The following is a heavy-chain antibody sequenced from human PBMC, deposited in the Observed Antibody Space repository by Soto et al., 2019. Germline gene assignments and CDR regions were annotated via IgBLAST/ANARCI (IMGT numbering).Heavy chain of an antibody. D-gene: IGHD1-1*01. J-gene: IGHJ4*02. CDR3: ARIGPERQYYFDH. V-gene: IGHV4-30-4*01. Sequence: SETLSLTCTVSGGSISSGDYYWSWIRQPPGKGLEWIGYIYHSGSTYDNPSLKSRVTISVDTSKNQFAPKLSSVTAADTAVYYCARIGPERQYYFDHWGQGTLVTVSS. CDR2: IYHSGST. CDR1: GGSISSGDYY.